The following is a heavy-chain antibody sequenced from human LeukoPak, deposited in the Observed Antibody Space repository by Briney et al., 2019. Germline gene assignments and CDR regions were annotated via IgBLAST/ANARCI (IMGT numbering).Heavy chain of an antibody. D-gene: IGHD6-6*01. CDR3: ARADEYRSEYYFDY. V-gene: IGHV1-2*02. Sequence: ASVKVSFKASGYMFSVFYIHWVRQAPGQGLEWMGWINPNSGATNYAQKFHGRVTITRDTSISTAYMDLSSLRSDDTAVYYCARADEYRSEYYFDYWGQGTLVTVSS. CDR2: INPNSGAT. J-gene: IGHJ4*02. CDR1: GYMFSVFY.